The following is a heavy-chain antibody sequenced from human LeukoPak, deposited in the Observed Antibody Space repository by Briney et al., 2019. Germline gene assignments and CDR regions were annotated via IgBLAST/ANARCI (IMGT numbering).Heavy chain of an antibody. J-gene: IGHJ4*02. CDR3: ARFKRTYYYDSSGFTSTYYFDY. V-gene: IGHV3-48*01. CDR2: ISSSSSTI. Sequence: GGSLRLSCAASGFTFSSYSMNWVRQAPGKGLEWVSYISSSSSTIYYADSVKGRFTISRDNAKNSLYLQMNSLRAEDTAVYYCARFKRTYYYDSSGFTSTYYFDYWGQGTLVTVAS. D-gene: IGHD3-22*01. CDR1: GFTFSSYS.